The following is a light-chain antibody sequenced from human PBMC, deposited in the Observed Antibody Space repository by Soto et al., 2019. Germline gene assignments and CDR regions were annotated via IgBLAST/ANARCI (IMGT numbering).Light chain of an antibody. Sequence: DIQMTQSPSTLSASVGDRVTLTCRASQTISGWLAWYQQRPGKAPKLLIYDASTLESGVPSRFSGSESGTEYSLAISSLQPEDSATYYCQQYKSGYTFGQGTKVDIK. CDR1: QTISGW. J-gene: IGKJ2*01. CDR3: QQYKSGYT. CDR2: DAS. V-gene: IGKV1-5*01.